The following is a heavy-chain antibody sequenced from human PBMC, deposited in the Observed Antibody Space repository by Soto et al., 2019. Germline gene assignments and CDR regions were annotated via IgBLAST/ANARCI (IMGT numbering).Heavy chain of an antibody. CDR3: ATDIVVVVAATSSDY. V-gene: IGHV1-2*02. J-gene: IGHJ4*02. D-gene: IGHD2-15*01. Sequence: ASVKVSCKASGYTFTGYYMHWVRQAPGQGLEWMGWINPNSGGTNYAQKFQGRVTMTRDTSISTAYMELSRLRSDDTAVYYCATDIVVVVAATSSDYWGQGTLVTVSS. CDR2: INPNSGGT. CDR1: GYTFTGYY.